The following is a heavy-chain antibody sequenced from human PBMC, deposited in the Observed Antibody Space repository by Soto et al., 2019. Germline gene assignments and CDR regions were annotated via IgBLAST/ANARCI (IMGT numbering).Heavy chain of an antibody. CDR1: EATFLTSSSY. CDR2: FFHSGST. CDR3: ARRSIGHGTAHDHYFDY. D-gene: IGHD1-1*01. J-gene: IGHJ4*02. V-gene: IGHV4-39*01. Sequence: SETLSLTWTVSEATFLTSSSYCSWNCQAQAKGLEWIGTFFHSGSTDHNPSLKSRVTVSMDTSKNQFSLKLTSVTAADTAVYYCARRSIGHGTAHDHYFDYWGQGTLVTVSS.